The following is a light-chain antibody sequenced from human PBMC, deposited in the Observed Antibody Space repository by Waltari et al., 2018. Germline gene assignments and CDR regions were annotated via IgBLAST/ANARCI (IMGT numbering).Light chain of an antibody. V-gene: IGLV2-14*01. Sequence: QSALTQPASVSGSPGQSVTISCAGTSNYVGGYNSVSWYQEHPGQAPRLIIYDVSDRPSGVSDRFSGSKSGNTASLTISGLQAEDEADYYCSSQSSNDVVLFGGGTKLTVL. CDR1: SNYVGGYNS. CDR2: DVS. CDR3: SSQSSNDVVL. J-gene: IGLJ2*01.